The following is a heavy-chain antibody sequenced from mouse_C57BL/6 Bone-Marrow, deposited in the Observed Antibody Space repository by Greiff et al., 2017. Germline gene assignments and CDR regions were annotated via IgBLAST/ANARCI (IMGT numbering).Heavy chain of an antibody. CDR3: TTQYFFGY. V-gene: IGHV14-4*01. CDR1: GFNIKDDY. Sequence: EVQLVESGAELVRPGASVKLSCTASGFNIKDDYMHWVKQRPEQGLEWIGWIDPENGDTEYASKFQGKATITADTSSNTAYLQRSSLTSEDTAVYYCTTQYFFGYWGQGTTLTVSS. CDR2: IDPENGDT. J-gene: IGHJ2*01.